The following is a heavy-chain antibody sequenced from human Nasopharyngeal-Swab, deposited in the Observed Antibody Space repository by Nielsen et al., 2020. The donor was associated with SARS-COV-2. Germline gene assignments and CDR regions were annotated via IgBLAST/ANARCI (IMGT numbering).Heavy chain of an antibody. CDR2: IIPIFGTA. D-gene: IGHD6-13*01. Sequence: SVKVSCKASGGTFSSYAIGWVRQAPGQGLEWMGGIIPIFGTANYAQKFQGRVTITADESTSTAYMELSSLRSEDTAVYYCARSPRYGSSWYYFDYWGQGTLVTVSS. CDR3: ARSPRYGSSWYYFDY. J-gene: IGHJ4*02. V-gene: IGHV1-69*13. CDR1: GGTFSSYA.